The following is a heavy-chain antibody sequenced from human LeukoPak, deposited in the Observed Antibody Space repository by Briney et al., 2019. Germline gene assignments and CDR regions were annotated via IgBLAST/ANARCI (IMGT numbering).Heavy chain of an antibody. CDR2: IRSKANSYAT. J-gene: IGHJ4*02. Sequence: GRSLRLSCAASGFTFSSYGMHWVRQASGKGLEWVGRIRSKANSYATAYAASVKGRFTISRDDSKNTAYLQMNSLKTEDTAVYYCTSYDYGDYTSFDYWGQGTLVTVSS. CDR1: GFTFSSYG. V-gene: IGHV3-73*01. D-gene: IGHD4-17*01. CDR3: TSYDYGDYTSFDY.